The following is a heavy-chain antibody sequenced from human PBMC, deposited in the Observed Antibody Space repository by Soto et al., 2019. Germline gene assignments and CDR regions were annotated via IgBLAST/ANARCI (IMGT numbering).Heavy chain of an antibody. CDR2: ISYDGSNK. Sequence: PGGSLRLSCAASGFTFSSYGMHWVRQAPGKGLEWVAVISYDGSNKYYVDSVKGRFTISRDNAKNSLYLQMNSLRAEDTAVYYCARGIQLWFSPFDYWGQGTLVTVSS. D-gene: IGHD5-18*01. V-gene: IGHV3-30*03. CDR1: GFTFSSYG. CDR3: ARGIQLWFSPFDY. J-gene: IGHJ4*02.